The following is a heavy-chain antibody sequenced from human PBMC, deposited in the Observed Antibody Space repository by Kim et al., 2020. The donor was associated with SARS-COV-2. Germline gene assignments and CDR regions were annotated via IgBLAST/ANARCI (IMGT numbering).Heavy chain of an antibody. CDR2: ISGSGANT. J-gene: IGHJ4*02. D-gene: IGHD3-10*01. Sequence: GGSLRLSCAVSGFTFSTYAMNWVRQAPGKGLEWVAAISGSGANTHNADSVKGRFTISRDNSENTLYLQMNSLRVDDTAVYYCAKDVYYGSSVDYWGQGTLVTVSS. CDR3: AKDVYYGSSVDY. CDR1: GFTFSTYA. V-gene: IGHV3-23*01.